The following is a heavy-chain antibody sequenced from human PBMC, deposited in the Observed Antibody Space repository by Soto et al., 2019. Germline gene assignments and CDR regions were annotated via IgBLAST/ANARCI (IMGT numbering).Heavy chain of an antibody. J-gene: IGHJ4*02. V-gene: IGHV4-61*01. D-gene: IGHD6-13*01. CDR3: ARHEYSSSWYLRYYFDY. Sequence: SETLSLTCTVSGGSVSSGSYYWSWIRQPPGKGLEWIGYIYYSGSTNYNPSLKSRVTISVDTSKNQFSLKLSSVTAADTAVYYCARHEYSSSWYLRYYFDYWGQGTLVTVSS. CDR2: IYYSGST. CDR1: GGSVSSGSYY.